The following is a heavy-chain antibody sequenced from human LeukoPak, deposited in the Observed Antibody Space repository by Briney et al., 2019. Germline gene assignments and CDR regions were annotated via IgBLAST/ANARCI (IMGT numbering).Heavy chain of an antibody. V-gene: IGHV3-23*01. J-gene: IGHJ3*02. D-gene: IGHD1-26*01. CDR1: GFTFSSYA. CDR3: AKDSGSYHPDAFDI. Sequence: PGVSLRLSCEAFGFTFSSYAMSWVRQAPGQGLEWVSTISGNGGSTFYADSVKGRFTTSRDNSKNTLYLQMNSLRAEDTAVYHCAKDSGSYHPDAFDIWGQGTMVIVSS. CDR2: ISGNGGST.